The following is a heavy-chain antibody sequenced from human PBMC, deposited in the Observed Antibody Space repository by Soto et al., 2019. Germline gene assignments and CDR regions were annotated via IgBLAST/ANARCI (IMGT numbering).Heavy chain of an antibody. V-gene: IGHV1-18*01. D-gene: IGHD6-13*01. CDR2: IIPINGKT. CDR1: GGTFSSYA. CDR3: ARLIAAAGIDY. Sequence: ASVKVSCKASGGTFSSYAISWVRQAPGQGLEWMGGIIPINGKTNYAQKLQGRVTITTDTSTSTAYMELRSLRFDDTAVYYCARLIAAAGIDYWGQGTLVTISS. J-gene: IGHJ4*02.